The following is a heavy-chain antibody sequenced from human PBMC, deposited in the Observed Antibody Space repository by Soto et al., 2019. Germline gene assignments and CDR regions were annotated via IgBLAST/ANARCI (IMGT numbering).Heavy chain of an antibody. Sequence: SETLSLTCAVSGGSISSGGYYWSWIRQHPGKGLEWIGYIYYSGSTYYNPSLKSRVTISVDTSKNQFSLKLSSVTAADTAVYYCARGGGYDESTDYWGQGTLVTSPQ. CDR2: IYYSGST. J-gene: IGHJ4*02. D-gene: IGHD5-12*01. CDR1: GGSISSGGYY. CDR3: ARGGGYDESTDY. V-gene: IGHV4-31*11.